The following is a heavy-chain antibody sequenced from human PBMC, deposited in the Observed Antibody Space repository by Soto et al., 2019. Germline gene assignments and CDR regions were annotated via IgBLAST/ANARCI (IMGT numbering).Heavy chain of an antibody. J-gene: IGHJ4*02. V-gene: IGHV1-69*13. D-gene: IGHD5-12*01. Sequence: SVKVYCKASGGTFSTYAISWVRQAPGQELEWMGGIIPIFGTANYAQNCQGKVTITADESTSTAYMELSGLRSEDSAVYYCARGARGVATIYWGQGTLVTVSS. CDR3: ARGARGVATIY. CDR2: IIPIFGTA. CDR1: GGTFSTYA.